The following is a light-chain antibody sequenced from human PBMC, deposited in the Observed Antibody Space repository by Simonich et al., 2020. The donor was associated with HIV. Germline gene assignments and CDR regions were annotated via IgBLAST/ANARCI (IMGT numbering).Light chain of an antibody. Sequence: DVVMTQSPLSLPVTLGQPASISCRSSQSLVYSDGNTYLNWFQQRPGQSPRRLIHKVSNRDSGVPDRFSGSGSGTDFTLKISRVEAEDVGVYYCMQGTLPFTFGPGTKVDIK. V-gene: IGKV2-30*01. CDR3: MQGTLPFT. J-gene: IGKJ3*01. CDR2: KVS. CDR1: QSLVYSDGNTY.